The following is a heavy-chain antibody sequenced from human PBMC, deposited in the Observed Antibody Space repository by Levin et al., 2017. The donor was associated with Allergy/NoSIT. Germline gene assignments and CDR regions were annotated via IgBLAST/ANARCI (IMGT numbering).Heavy chain of an antibody. CDR1: GGSFSSGNW. CDR3: TKGGGGKFDY. D-gene: IGHD3-16*01. V-gene: IGHV4-4*02. Sequence: SETLSLTCAVSGGSFSSGNWWSWVRQSPGKGLEWIAEIDHSGTTYYNPSLQNRVTISVDKSKSQFSLNLSSVTAAETAVYFCTKGGGGKFDYWGQGTLVTVSS. CDR2: IDHSGTT. J-gene: IGHJ4*02.